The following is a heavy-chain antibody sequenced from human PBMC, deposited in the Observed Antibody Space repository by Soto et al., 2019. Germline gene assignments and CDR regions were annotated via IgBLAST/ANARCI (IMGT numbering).Heavy chain of an antibody. V-gene: IGHV4-30-4*08. D-gene: IGHD2-21*02. CDR2: IHNSGSI. CDR1: GDSISSDYYR. Sequence: PSETLSLTCTVSGDSISSDYYRWTWIRQSPGKGLEWIGYIHNSGSILYNPSLKSRVTISVDTSKNQFSLHLTSVTAADTAVYFCAREDDGGDSLDVWGQGTTVTVSS. CDR3: AREDDGGDSLDV. J-gene: IGHJ6*02.